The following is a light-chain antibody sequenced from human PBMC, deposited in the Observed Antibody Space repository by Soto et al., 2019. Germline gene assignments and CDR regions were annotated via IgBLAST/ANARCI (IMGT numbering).Light chain of an antibody. Sequence: DIEMMQSPSTLSASVGDRVTITCRASQSITTWLAWYQQKPGKAPKLLIYKATNVQTGGPSRFSGSGSGTEFSLTISSLQPEDFAIYYCQQYNDYQYTFGQGTRLEIK. V-gene: IGKV1-5*03. CDR3: QQYNDYQYT. J-gene: IGKJ2*01. CDR1: QSITTW. CDR2: KAT.